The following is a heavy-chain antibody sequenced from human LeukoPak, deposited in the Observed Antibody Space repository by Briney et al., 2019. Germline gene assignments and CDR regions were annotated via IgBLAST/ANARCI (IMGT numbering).Heavy chain of an antibody. D-gene: IGHD1-26*01. CDR2: ISGSGGTT. CDR3: AKANRGSAPRGFFDY. V-gene: IGHV3-23*01. J-gene: IGHJ4*01. Sequence: GGSLRLSCAASGFTFSRYGMRWVRQAPGKGLEWVSGISGSGGTTYYADSVKGRFTISRDNSKNTLYLQVNSLRAGDTAVYYCAKANRGSAPRGFFDYWGQGTLVTVSS. CDR1: GFTFSRYG.